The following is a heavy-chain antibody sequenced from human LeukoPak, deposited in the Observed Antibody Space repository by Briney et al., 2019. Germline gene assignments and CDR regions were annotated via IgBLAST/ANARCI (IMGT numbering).Heavy chain of an antibody. V-gene: IGHV6-1*01. CDR2: THYRSKWYN. CDR3: ARDRSPGPLYYYYYMDV. Sequence: SQTLSLTCAISGDSVSSNSAAWNWIRQSPSRGLEWLGRTHYRSKWYNDYAVSVKSRITINPDTSKNQFSLQLNSVTPEDTAVYYCARDRSPGPLYYYYYMDVWGKGTTVAVSS. D-gene: IGHD3-10*01. CDR1: GDSVSSNSAA. J-gene: IGHJ6*03.